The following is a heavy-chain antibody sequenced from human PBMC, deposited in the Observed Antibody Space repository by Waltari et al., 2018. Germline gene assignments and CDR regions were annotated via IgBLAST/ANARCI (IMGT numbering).Heavy chain of an antibody. Sequence: QVQLQESGPGLVKPSQTLLLTCVISGDSVSSYSAGWNWIRQSPSRGLEWLGRTYYRSKLYFDYGVSVKSRITIIPDTSKNQLSLQLTSVTPEDTAVYYCAGGGLVRGAVPWLDPWGQGTLVTVSS. D-gene: IGHD3-10*02. CDR1: GDSVSSYSAG. CDR2: TYYRSKLYF. J-gene: IGHJ5*02. V-gene: IGHV6-1*01. CDR3: AGGGLVRGAVPWLDP.